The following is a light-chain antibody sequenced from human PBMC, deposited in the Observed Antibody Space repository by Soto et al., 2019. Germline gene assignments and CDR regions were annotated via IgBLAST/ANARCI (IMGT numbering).Light chain of an antibody. CDR1: ESVTSSH. J-gene: IGKJ5*01. CDR2: GAS. CDR3: QHYGSSSNT. V-gene: IGKV3-20*01. Sequence: EIVLTQSPDTLSLSPGERATLSCRASESVTSSHLAWYQQKRGQTPRLLIYGASSRATDIPDRFSGGGSGTDFTLTISRLEPEDFAVYYCQHYGSSSNTFGQGTRLEIK.